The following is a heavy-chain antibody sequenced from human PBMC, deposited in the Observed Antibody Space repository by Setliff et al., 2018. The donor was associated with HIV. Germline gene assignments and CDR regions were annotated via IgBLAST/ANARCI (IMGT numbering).Heavy chain of an antibody. Sequence: PSETLSLTCAVYGGSFSGYYWNWIRQPPGKGLEWIGEINHSGSTYYNPSLKSRVAISVDTSKNQSSLKLSSVTAADTAVYYCARDSIWYPIDYWGQGTLVTVSS. J-gene: IGHJ4*02. CDR3: ARDSIWYPIDY. CDR1: GGSFSGYY. V-gene: IGHV4-34*01. CDR2: INHSGST. D-gene: IGHD2-8*01.